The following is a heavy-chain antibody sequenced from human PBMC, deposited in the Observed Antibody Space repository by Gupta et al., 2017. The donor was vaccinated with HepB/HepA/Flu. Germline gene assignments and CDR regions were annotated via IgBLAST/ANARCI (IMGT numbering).Heavy chain of an antibody. J-gene: IGHJ6*02. Sequence: EVQLVESGGGLVQPGRFLRLYWAASGLTFDDPAMHRVRHVPGKGLEWVSGISWSSGSIVYADSVKGRFTISKDNAKNSLYQQMNSLSAEDTALYYCAKDAGYSTRWYYYYGMDVWGQGTTVTVSS. D-gene: IGHD6-13*01. CDR3: AKDAGYSTRWYYYYGMDV. CDR1: GLTFDDPA. V-gene: IGHV3-9*01. CDR2: ISWSSGSI.